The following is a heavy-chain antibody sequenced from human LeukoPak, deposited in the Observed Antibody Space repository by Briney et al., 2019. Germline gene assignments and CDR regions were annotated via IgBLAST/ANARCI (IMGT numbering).Heavy chain of an antibody. Sequence: GGSLRLSCAASGFTFSDYYMSWIRQAPGKGLEWVSYISSGGSTIYYADSVKGRFIISRDNAKNSLYLQMNSLRAEDTAVYYCARDGRGSSTIYYYYYYMDVWGKGTTVTVSS. V-gene: IGHV3-11*04. J-gene: IGHJ6*03. CDR2: ISSGGSTI. CDR1: GFTFSDYY. CDR3: ARDGRGSSTIYYYYYYMDV. D-gene: IGHD6-6*01.